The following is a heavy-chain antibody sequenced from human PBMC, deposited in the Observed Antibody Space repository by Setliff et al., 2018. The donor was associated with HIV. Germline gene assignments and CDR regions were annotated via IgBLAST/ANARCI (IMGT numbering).Heavy chain of an antibody. V-gene: IGHV1-2*02. J-gene: IGHJ6*03. CDR3: ARSGAGYSTGPLYYYMDV. CDR1: RYTFTDYY. CDR2: INPNNGDT. Sequence: VASVKVSCKASRYTFTDYYMHWVRQAPGQGLEWMGWINPNNGDTNYAQHFQDRVSMTRDTSISTVYMELSRLGSDDTAVYYCARSGAGYSTGPLYYYMDVWGKGTTVTVSS. D-gene: IGHD5-18*01.